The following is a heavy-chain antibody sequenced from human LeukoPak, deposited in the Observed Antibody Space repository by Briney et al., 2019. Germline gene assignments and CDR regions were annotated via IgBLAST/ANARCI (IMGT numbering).Heavy chain of an antibody. CDR1: GFTFSSYA. Sequence: GRSLRLSCAASGFTFSSYAMHWVRQAPGKGLEWVAVISYDGSNKYYADSVKGRFTISRDNSKNTLYLQMNSLRAEDTAVYYCARETAALDYWGQGTLVTVSS. D-gene: IGHD6-13*01. J-gene: IGHJ4*02. CDR2: ISYDGSNK. V-gene: IGHV3-30-3*01. CDR3: ARETAALDY.